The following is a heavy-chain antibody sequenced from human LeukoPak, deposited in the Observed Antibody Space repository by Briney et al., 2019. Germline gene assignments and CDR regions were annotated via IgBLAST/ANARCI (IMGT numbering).Heavy chain of an antibody. J-gene: IGHJ4*02. CDR1: GFTFSSYE. D-gene: IGHD2-15*01. Sequence: PGGSLRLSCAASGFTFSSYEMNWVRQAPGKGLEWVSYISSSGYTILYADSVKGRFTISRDNAKNSLYLQMNSLRAEDTAVYYCATFPVVGATSPDYWGQGTLVTVSS. CDR2: ISSSGYTI. V-gene: IGHV3-48*03. CDR3: ATFPVVGATSPDY.